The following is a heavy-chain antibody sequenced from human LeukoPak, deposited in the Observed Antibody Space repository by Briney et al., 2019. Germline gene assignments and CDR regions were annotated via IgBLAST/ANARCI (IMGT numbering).Heavy chain of an antibody. V-gene: IGHV4-39*01. CDR1: SASISGTYYF. CDR3: ARHRVGHCTSVTCPTFEY. J-gene: IGHJ4*02. D-gene: IGHD2-8*02. CDR2: IYNSGTT. Sequence: SETLSLTCTVTSASISGTYYFWGWIRQSPGKGLEWIGSIYNSGTTYYNPSLKSRVTISVDTSKNQFSLKLTSVTAADTAVYYCARHRVGHCTSVTCPTFEYWGQGTLVTVSS.